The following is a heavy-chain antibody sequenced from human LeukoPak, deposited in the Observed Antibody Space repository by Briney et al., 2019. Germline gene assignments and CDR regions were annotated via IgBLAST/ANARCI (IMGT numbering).Heavy chain of an antibody. V-gene: IGHV1-69*10. D-gene: IGHD3-22*01. CDR2: IIPILGIA. Sequence: SVKVSCKASGGTFSSYAISWVRQAPGQGLEWMGWIIPILGIANYAQKFQGRVTIIADRSTSTAYMELSSLRSEDTAVYYCARGPLPYYYDSSGYYYVDDAFDIWGQGTMVTVSS. CDR1: GGTFSSYA. CDR3: ARGPLPYYYDSSGYYYVDDAFDI. J-gene: IGHJ3*02.